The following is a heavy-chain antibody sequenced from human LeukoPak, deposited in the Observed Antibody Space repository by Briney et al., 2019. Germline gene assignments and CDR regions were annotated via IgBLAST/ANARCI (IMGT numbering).Heavy chain of an antibody. D-gene: IGHD5-24*01. CDR2: ISSSGSTI. Sequence: PGGSLRLSCAASGFTFSDYYMSWIRQAPGKGLEWVSYISSSGSTIYYADSVKGRFTISRDNAKNSLYLQMNSLRAEDTAVYYCARVSANGCNHDAFDIWGQGTMVTVSS. V-gene: IGHV3-11*01. CDR3: ARVSANGCNHDAFDI. CDR1: GFTFSDYY. J-gene: IGHJ3*02.